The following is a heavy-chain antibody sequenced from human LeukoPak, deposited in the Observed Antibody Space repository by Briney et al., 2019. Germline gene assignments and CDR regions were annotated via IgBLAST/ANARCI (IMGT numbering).Heavy chain of an antibody. J-gene: IGHJ3*02. D-gene: IGHD4-17*01. V-gene: IGHV3-30-3*01. CDR2: ISYDGSNK. CDR3: ARARGYGDSTRGAFDI. Sequence: GGSLRLSCAASGFTFSSYAMHWVRQAPGKGLEWVAVISYDGSNKYYADSVKGRFTISRDNSKNTLYLQMSSLRSEVTAVYYCARARGYGDSTRGAFDIWGQGTMVTVSS. CDR1: GFTFSSYA.